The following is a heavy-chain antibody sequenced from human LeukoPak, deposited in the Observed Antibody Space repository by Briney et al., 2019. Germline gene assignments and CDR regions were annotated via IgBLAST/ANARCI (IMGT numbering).Heavy chain of an antibody. D-gene: IGHD3-3*01. CDR2: IRYDGSNE. CDR1: GFTFSSYV. J-gene: IGHJ6*03. V-gene: IGHV3-30*02. Sequence: PGRSLRLSCAASGFTFSSYVMNWVRQAPGKGLEWVSFIRYDGSNEYYADSVKGRFTISRDNSKTTLYLQMNSLRAEDTAVYYCAKDPNLQWLFHYYYYYYMDVWGKGTTVTVSS. CDR3: AKDPNLQWLFHYYYYYYMDV.